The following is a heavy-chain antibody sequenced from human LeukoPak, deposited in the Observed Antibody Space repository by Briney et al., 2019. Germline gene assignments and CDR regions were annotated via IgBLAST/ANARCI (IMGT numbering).Heavy chain of an antibody. V-gene: IGHV3-30*02. Sequence: PGGSLRLSCAASGFTLSSYGMHWVRQAPGKGLEGVAFIRYDGSNKYYADSVKGRFTISRDNSKNTLYLQMNSLRAEDTAVYYCAKDRAPLGGYELLPFGYWGQGTLVTVSS. CDR3: AKDRAPLGGYELLPFGY. J-gene: IGHJ4*02. CDR2: IRYDGSNK. D-gene: IGHD2-2*01. CDR1: GFTLSSYG.